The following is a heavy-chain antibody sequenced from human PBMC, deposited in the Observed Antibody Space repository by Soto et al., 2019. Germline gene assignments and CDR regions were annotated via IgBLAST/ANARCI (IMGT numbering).Heavy chain of an antibody. CDR3: TTDYRKRFDY. CDR1: GFTFSNAW. J-gene: IGHJ4*02. CDR2: IKSKTDGGTT. Sequence: GSLRLSCXASGFTFSNAWMSWVRQAPGKGLEWVGRIKSKTDGGTTDYAAPVKGRFTISRDDSKSTLYLQMNSLKTEDTAVYYCTTDYRKRFDYWGQGTLVTVSS. V-gene: IGHV3-15*01. D-gene: IGHD3-16*02.